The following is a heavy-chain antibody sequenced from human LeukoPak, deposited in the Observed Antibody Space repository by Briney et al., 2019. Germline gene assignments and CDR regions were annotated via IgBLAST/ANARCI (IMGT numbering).Heavy chain of an antibody. CDR1: GYTFTSYG. CDR2: ISAYNGNT. Sequence: ASVKVSCKASGYTFTSYGISWVRQAPGQGLEWTGWISAYNGNTNYAQKLQGRVTMTTDTSTSTAYMELRSLRSDDTAVYYCARGPLGYYDSSGYYYGYWGQGTLVTVSS. V-gene: IGHV1-18*01. D-gene: IGHD3-22*01. J-gene: IGHJ4*02. CDR3: ARGPLGYYDSSGYYYGY.